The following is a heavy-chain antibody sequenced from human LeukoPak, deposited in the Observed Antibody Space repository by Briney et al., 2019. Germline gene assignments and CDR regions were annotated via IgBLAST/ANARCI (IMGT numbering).Heavy chain of an antibody. CDR3: AKYLKGNYYDN. J-gene: IGHJ4*02. Sequence: GGSLRLSCAASGFTFSSYSMNWVRQAPGKGLEWVALISYDGSSKYYADSVKGRFTISRDNSKNTLYLQMNSLRAEDTAVYYCAKYLKGNYYDNWGQGTLVTVSS. V-gene: IGHV3-30*18. D-gene: IGHD3-10*01. CDR1: GFTFSSYS. CDR2: ISYDGSSK.